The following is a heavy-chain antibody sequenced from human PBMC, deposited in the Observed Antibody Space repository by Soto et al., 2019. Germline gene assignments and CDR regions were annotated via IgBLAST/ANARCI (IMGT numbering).Heavy chain of an antibody. V-gene: IGHV3-30*18. J-gene: IGHJ3*02. CDR1: GFTFSNYV. D-gene: IGHD1-26*01. CDR2: ISYDGSDK. Sequence: QVQVVESGGGVVQPGRSLRLSCAASGFTFSNYVMHWVRQAPGKGLEWVTLISYDGSDKYFAHSVKGRFTISRDNSKNTRSKQMNSLRAEDAAVYYCAKGGGWENDAFDIWGQGTMVTVSS. CDR3: AKGGGWENDAFDI.